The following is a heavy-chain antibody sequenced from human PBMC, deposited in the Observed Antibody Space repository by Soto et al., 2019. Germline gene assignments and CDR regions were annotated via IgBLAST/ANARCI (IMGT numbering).Heavy chain of an antibody. V-gene: IGHV3-48*01. CDR1: GFTFSDYS. Sequence: EVQLVESGGGLVQPGGSLRLSCAASGFTFSDYSMNWVRQAPGKGLEWVSYISSSSTIYYADSVKGRFTISRDNAENSLYLQMNSLRAEDTAVYYCARDRGSSHYYYYYMDVWGKGTTVTVSS. CDR2: ISSSSTI. D-gene: IGHD3-10*01. J-gene: IGHJ6*03. CDR3: ARDRGSSHYYYYYMDV.